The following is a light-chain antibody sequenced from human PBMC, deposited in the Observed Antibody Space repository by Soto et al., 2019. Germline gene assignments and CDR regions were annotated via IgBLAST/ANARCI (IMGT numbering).Light chain of an antibody. CDR1: QSVSRY. V-gene: IGKV3-11*01. CDR3: QQRSNWPLT. J-gene: IGKJ4*01. CDR2: DAF. Sequence: EIFFTPSPDTLSLSRWESATLSCGASQSVSRYLAWYQQKPGQTPRLLIYDAFNRAAGIPARFSGSGSGTDFTLTISSLEPEDFAVYYCQQRSNWPLTFGGGTKVDIK.